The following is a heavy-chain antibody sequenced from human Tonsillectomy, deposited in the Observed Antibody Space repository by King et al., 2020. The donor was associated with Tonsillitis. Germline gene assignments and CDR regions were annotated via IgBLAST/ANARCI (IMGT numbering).Heavy chain of an antibody. J-gene: IGHJ6*02. D-gene: IGHD1-26*01. Sequence: VQLVESGGAWVQPGGSLRLSCAASGFAFSSYAMSWVRQAPGKGPEWVSAITDSGSKTYYADSVEGRLTTSRENSKNTLYLQMNSLRAEDTAIYYCARGSWGVGPYYGMDVWGRGTTVTVSS. V-gene: IGHV3-23*04. CDR2: ITDSGSKT. CDR1: GFAFSSYA. CDR3: ARGSWGVGPYYGMDV.